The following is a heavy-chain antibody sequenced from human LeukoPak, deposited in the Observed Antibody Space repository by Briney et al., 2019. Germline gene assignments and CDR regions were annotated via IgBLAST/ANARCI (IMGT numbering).Heavy chain of an antibody. V-gene: IGHV1-2*04. D-gene: IGHD6-19*01. CDR1: GYTFTGYY. J-gene: IGHJ6*02. CDR3: ARDMEVAGSYYYYGMDV. CDR2: INPNSGGT. Sequence: ASVKVSCKASGYTFTGYYMHWVRQAPEQGLEWMGWINPNSGGTNYAQKFQGWVTMTRDTSISTAYMELSRLRSDDTAVYYCARDMEVAGSYYYYGMDVWGQGTTVTVSS.